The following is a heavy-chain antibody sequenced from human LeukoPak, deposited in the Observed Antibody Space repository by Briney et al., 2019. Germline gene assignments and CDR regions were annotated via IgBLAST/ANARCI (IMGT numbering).Heavy chain of an antibody. CDR2: IKQDGSEK. CDR3: ARQDSSGYLEYFQH. CDR1: GFTFSSYW. J-gene: IGHJ1*01. Sequence: GGPLRLSCAASGFTFSSYWMSWVRQAPGKGLEWVANIKQDGSEKYYVDSVKGRFTISRDNAKNSLYLQMNSLRAEDTAVYYCARQDSSGYLEYFQHWGQGTLVTVSS. V-gene: IGHV3-7*01. D-gene: IGHD3-22*01.